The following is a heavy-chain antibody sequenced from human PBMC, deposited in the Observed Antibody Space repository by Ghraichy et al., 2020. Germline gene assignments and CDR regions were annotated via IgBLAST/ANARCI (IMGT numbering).Heavy chain of an antibody. CDR1: GFTFTNYA. CDR3: ANSGYSSSWYRMYYFDH. Sequence: GGSLRLSCAASGFTFTNYAMSWVRQAPGKGLEWVSLISGSGGSTYYADSVKGRFTISRDISKNTLYLQMNRLRAEDTAIYYCANSGYSSSWYRMYYFDHWGQGTLVTVSS. CDR2: ISGSGGST. D-gene: IGHD6-13*01. V-gene: IGHV3-23*01. J-gene: IGHJ4*02.